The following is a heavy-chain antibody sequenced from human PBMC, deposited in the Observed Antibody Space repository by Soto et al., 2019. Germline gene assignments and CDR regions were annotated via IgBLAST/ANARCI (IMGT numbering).Heavy chain of an antibody. V-gene: IGHV3-21*01. D-gene: IGHD6-19*01. CDR3: ARDLSFSIAVAGNGFDY. CDR2: ISSSSSYI. J-gene: IGHJ4*02. CDR1: GFTFSSYS. Sequence: VQLVESGGGLVKPGGSLRLSCAASGFTFSSYSMNWVRQAPGKGLEWVSSISSSSSYIYYADSVKGRFTISRDNAKNSLYLQMNSLRAEDTAVYYCARDLSFSIAVAGNGFDYWGQGTLVTVSS.